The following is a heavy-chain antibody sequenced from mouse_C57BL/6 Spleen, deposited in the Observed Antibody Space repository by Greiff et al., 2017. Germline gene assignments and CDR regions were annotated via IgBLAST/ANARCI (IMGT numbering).Heavy chain of an antibody. V-gene: IGHV1-64*01. CDR2: IHPNSGST. CDR3: ARPYGNYAGYFDY. CDR1: GYTFTSYW. D-gene: IGHD2-1*01. Sequence: QVQLQHPGAELVKPGASVKLSCKASGYTFTSYWMHWVKQRPGQGLEWIGMIHPNSGSTNYNEKFKSKATLTVDKSSSTAYMQLSSLTSEDSAVYYCARPYGNYAGYFDYWGQGTTLTVSS. J-gene: IGHJ2*01.